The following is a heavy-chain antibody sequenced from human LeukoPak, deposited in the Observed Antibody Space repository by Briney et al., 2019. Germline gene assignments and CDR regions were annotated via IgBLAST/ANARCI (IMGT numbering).Heavy chain of an antibody. CDR2: IRYDGSNK. Sequence: GGSLRLSCAASGFTFSSYGMHWVRQAPGKGLEWVAFIRYDGSNKYYADSVKGRFTISRDNSKNTLYLQMNSLRAEDTAAYYCAKGGGEQWLAYYYYYYMDVWGKGTTVTVSS. CDR3: AKGGGEQWLAYYYYYYMDV. CDR1: GFTFSSYG. J-gene: IGHJ6*03. D-gene: IGHD6-19*01. V-gene: IGHV3-30*02.